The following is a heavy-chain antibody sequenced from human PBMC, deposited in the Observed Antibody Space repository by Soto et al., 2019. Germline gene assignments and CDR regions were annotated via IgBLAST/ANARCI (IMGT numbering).Heavy chain of an antibody. CDR3: AREIPASGTTVSWYFDL. D-gene: IGHD6-13*01. CDR1: GGSFSGYF. V-gene: IGHV4-34*01. CDR2: INHSGST. Sequence: QVRLQQWGAGLLKPSETLSLTCAVYGGSFSGYFWSWIRQPPGKGLEWIGEINHSGSTNYNPSLKSRITISVDTAKNQFSLKMSSVTAAETAVYDCAREIPASGTTVSWYFDLWGRGTLVTVS. J-gene: IGHJ2*01.